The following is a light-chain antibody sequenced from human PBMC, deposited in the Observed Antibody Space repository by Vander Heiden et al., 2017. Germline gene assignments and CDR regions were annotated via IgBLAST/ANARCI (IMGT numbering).Light chain of an antibody. Sequence: QSALTQPASVSGSPGQSITISCTGSSSDVGGYNLVSWYQQNPGKAPTLMIYDVNNRPAGVSNRFSGSKSGNTASLTISGLQAEDEADYYCSSYTTSSTLVFGGGTKVTVL. CDR3: SSYTTSSTLV. CDR2: DVN. V-gene: IGLV2-14*03. CDR1: SSDVGGYNL. J-gene: IGLJ3*02.